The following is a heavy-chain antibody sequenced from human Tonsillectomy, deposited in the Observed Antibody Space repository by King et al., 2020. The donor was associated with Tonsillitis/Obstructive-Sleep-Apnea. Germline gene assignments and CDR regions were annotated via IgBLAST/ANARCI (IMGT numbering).Heavy chain of an antibody. CDR2: IHYSWRT. D-gene: IGHD6-6*01. Sequence: VQLQESGPGLVKPSETLSLTCTVSGGSISSYYWSWIRQPPWTGLEWIGYIHYSWRTNYNPSLKIRVTISVDTSKNQFSLKLSSVTAADTAVYYCARAGKYSSSSRYMDVWGKGTTVTVSS. V-gene: IGHV4-59*01. J-gene: IGHJ6*03. CDR3: ARAGKYSSSSRYMDV. CDR1: GGSISSYY.